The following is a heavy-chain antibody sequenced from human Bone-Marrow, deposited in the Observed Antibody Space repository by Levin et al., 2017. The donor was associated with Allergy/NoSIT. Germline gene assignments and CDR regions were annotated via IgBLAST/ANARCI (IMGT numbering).Heavy chain of an antibody. Sequence: LSQTLSLTCTVSGGSISGSYWSWVRQPPGKGLEWVGHIFYSGSTNYNPSLKSRVTISINTSKNQFSLHLTSVTAADTAFDYCARSVAGEFDYWGQGTLVTVSS. CDR3: ARSVAGEFDY. CDR1: GGSISGSY. J-gene: IGHJ4*02. V-gene: IGHV4-59*01. CDR2: IFYSGST. D-gene: IGHD3-10*01.